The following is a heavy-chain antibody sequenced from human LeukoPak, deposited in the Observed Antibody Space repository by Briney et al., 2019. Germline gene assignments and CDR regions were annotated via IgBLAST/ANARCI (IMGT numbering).Heavy chain of an antibody. CDR3: ARDGEVASSYGYYYYYMGV. CDR2: INPSGGST. Sequence: ASVKVSCKASGYTFTSYYMHRVRQAPGQGREWMGIINPSGGSTSYAQKFQGRVTMTRDTSTSTVYMELSSLRSEDTAVYYCARDGEVASSYGYYYYYMGVCGKGTTVTVSS. D-gene: IGHD5-18*01. CDR1: GYTFTSYY. V-gene: IGHV1-46*01. J-gene: IGHJ6*03.